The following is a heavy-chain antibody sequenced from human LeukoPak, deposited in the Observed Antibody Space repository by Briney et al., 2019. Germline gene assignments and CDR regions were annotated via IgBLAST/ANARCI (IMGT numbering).Heavy chain of an antibody. V-gene: IGHV4-59*01. D-gene: IGHD4-23*01. CDR3: ARVSVVRATDY. Sequence: SETLSLTCTVSGGSISSYYWSWIRQPPGKGLEWIGYIYYSGSTNYNPSLKSRVTISVDTSKNQFSLKLSSVTAADTAVYYCARVSVVRATDYWGQGTLVTVSS. CDR1: GGSISSYY. J-gene: IGHJ4*02. CDR2: IYYSGST.